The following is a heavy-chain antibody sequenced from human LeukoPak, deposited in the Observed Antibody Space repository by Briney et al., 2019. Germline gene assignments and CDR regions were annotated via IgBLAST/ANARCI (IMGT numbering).Heavy chain of an antibody. CDR2: IYYSGST. D-gene: IGHD1-26*01. CDR3: ASGRPLSGSYFVW. J-gene: IGHJ4*02. CDR1: GGSISSYY. V-gene: IGHV4-59*01. Sequence: SETLSLTCTVSGGSISSYYWSWIRQPPGKGLEWIGYIYYSGSTNYNPSLKSRVTISVDTSKNQFSLKLSSVTAADTAVYYCASGRPLSGSYFVWWGQGTLVTVSS.